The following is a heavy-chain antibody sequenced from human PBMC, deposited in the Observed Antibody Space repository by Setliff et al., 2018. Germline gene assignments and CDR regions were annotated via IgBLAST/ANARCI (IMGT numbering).Heavy chain of an antibody. CDR1: GGSISSSSYY. CDR3: ARVSMYSSSWYYYYYGMDV. Sequence: SETLSLTCTVSGGSISSSSYYWGWIRQPPGKGLEWIGSVYYSGSTYYNPSLKSRVTISVDTSKNQFSLKLSSVTAADTAVYYCARVSMYSSSWYYYYYGMDVWGQGTTVTVSS. V-gene: IGHV4-39*07. J-gene: IGHJ6*02. CDR2: VYYSGST. D-gene: IGHD6-13*01.